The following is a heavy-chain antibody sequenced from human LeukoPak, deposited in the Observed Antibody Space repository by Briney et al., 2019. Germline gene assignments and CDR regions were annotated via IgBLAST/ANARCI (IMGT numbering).Heavy chain of an antibody. V-gene: IGHV3-23*01. D-gene: IGHD2-21*02. CDR2: ISGSGGST. J-gene: IGHJ5*02. CDR1: GFAFSSYA. Sequence: GGSLRLSCAASGFAFSSYAMSWVRQAPGKGLEWVSAISGSGGSTDYADSVKGRFTISRDNSKNTLYLQMNSLRVEDTAVYYCANSYCGVDCYLPWGQGTLVTVSS. CDR3: ANSYCGVDCYLP.